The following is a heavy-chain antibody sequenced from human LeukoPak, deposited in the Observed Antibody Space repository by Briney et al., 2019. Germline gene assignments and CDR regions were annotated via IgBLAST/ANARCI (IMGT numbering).Heavy chain of an antibody. J-gene: IGHJ4*02. CDR1: GFTFSSYW. V-gene: IGHV3-74*01. D-gene: IGHD3-3*02. CDR3: ASGIFTNDY. Sequence: PGGSLRLSCAASGFTFSSYWMHWVRQAPGKGLGWVSRINIDGSSTSYADSVKGRFTISRDNAKNTLYLQMNSLRAEDTAVYYCASGIFTNDYWGQGTLVTVSS. CDR2: INIDGSST.